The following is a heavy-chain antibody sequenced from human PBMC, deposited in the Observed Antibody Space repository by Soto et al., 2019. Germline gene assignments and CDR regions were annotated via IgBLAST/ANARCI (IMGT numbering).Heavy chain of an antibody. CDR2: ISSSGSTI. D-gene: IGHD3-10*01. J-gene: IGHJ5*02. V-gene: IGHV3-11*01. CDR3: ARAHVFLGFGELSPDWFDP. Sequence: QVQLVESGGGLVKPGGSLRLSCAASGFTFSDSYMSWIRQAPGKGLEWVSNISSSGSTIYYADSVKGRFTISRDNAKNPLYLQMNSLRAEDTAVYYCARAHVFLGFGELSPDWFDPWGQGTLVTVSS. CDR1: GFTFSDSY.